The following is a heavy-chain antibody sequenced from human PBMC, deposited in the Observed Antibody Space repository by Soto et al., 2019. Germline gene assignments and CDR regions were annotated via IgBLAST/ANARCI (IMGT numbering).Heavy chain of an antibody. CDR2: IYSGGST. D-gene: IGHD6-13*01. Sequence: GGSLRLSCAASGFTVSTNYMSWIRQAPGKGLEWVSVIYSGGSTYYTDSVKGRFTISRDNSKNTLFLQMKSLRAEDTAVYYCARASMAAAGYYFDYWGQGTRVTVSS. CDR3: ARASMAAAGYYFDY. V-gene: IGHV3-53*01. J-gene: IGHJ4*02. CDR1: GFTVSTNY.